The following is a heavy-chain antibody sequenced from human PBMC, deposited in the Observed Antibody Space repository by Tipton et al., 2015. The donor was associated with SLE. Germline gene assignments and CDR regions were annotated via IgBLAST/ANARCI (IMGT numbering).Heavy chain of an antibody. CDR3: ARVGSGVDY. Sequence: GLVKPSETLSLTCTVSGASISSYYWSWIRQPPGKGLEWIGYIYYSGSTNYNPSLKSRVTISVDTSKNQFSLKLSSVTAADTAVYYCARVGSGVDYWGQGTLVTVSS. D-gene: IGHD3-10*01. J-gene: IGHJ4*02. CDR2: IYYSGST. V-gene: IGHV4-59*01. CDR1: GASISSYY.